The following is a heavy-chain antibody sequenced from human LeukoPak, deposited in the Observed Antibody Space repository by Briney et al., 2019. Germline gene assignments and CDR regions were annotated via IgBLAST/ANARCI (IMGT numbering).Heavy chain of an antibody. CDR1: GFSFSHYS. V-gene: IGHV3-48*01. J-gene: IGHJ6*02. Sequence: GGSLRLSCAASGFSFSHYSMTWARQASGKGLEWISYIGVGGRPTNYADSVKARFTISRDDAQNSLYLQMNSLRAEDTAVYYCAKNTWKSSDSGRGRMDVWGQGTTVTVSS. D-gene: IGHD3-10*01. CDR3: AKNTWKSSDSGRGRMDV. CDR2: IGVGGRPT.